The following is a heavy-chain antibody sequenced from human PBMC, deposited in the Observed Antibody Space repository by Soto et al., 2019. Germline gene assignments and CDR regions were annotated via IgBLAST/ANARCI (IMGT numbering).Heavy chain of an antibody. V-gene: IGHV3-30-3*01. CDR2: ISYDGSNK. J-gene: IGHJ4*02. CDR3: AGGTYYYDSSGYYVVY. Sequence: QVQLVESGGGVVQPGRSLRLSCAASGFTFSSYAMHWVRQAPGKGLEWVAVISYDGSNKYYADSVKGRFTISRDNSKNTLDLQMNSLRAEDTAVYYCAGGTYYYDSSGYYVVYWGQGTLVTVSS. CDR1: GFTFSSYA. D-gene: IGHD3-22*01.